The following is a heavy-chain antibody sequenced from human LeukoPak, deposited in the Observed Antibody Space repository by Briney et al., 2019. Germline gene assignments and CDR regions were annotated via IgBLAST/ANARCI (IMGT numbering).Heavy chain of an antibody. V-gene: IGHV1-46*01. Sequence: ASVKVSCKASGYTFTSYYMQWVRQAPGQGLEWMGIINPSGGSTSYAQKFQGRVTMTRDTSTSTVYMELSSLRSEDTAAYYCARARIAVAGDKINWFDPWGEGTLVTVSS. CDR2: INPSGGST. J-gene: IGHJ5*02. CDR1: GYTFTSYY. D-gene: IGHD6-19*01. CDR3: ARARIAVAGDKINWFDP.